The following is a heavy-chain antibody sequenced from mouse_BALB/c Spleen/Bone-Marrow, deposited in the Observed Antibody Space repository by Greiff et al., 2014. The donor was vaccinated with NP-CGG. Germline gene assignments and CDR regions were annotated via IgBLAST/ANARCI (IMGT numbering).Heavy chain of an antibody. Sequence: EVKLMESGPELVKPGASVKVSCKASGYAFTSYNMSWVQQSPGKSLEWIGYIDPYNGGTSQNQKYKGKATLTVDKSSSTAYMHLSSLTSEDSAVYYCARDGDYDAMDYWGQGTSVTVSS. CDR3: ARDGDYDAMDY. V-gene: IGHV1S135*01. J-gene: IGHJ4*01. CDR2: IDPYNGGT. CDR1: GYAFTSYN.